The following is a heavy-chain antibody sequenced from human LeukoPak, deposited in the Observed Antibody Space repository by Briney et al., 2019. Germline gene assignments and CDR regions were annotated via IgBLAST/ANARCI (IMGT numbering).Heavy chain of an antibody. CDR2: ISGSGGST. CDR3: AKRRGLELLYYYYMDV. D-gene: IGHD1-7*01. V-gene: IGHV3-23*01. Sequence: GALRLSCAASGFTFSSYAMSWARQAPGKGLEWVSAISGSGGSTYYADSVKGRFTISRDNSKSTLYLQMNSLRAEDTAVYYCAKRRGLELLYYYYMDVWGKGTTVTVSS. J-gene: IGHJ6*03. CDR1: GFTFSSYA.